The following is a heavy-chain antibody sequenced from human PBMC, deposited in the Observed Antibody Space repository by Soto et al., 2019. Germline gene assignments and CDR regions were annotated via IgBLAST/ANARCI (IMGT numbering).Heavy chain of an antibody. CDR1: GFTFRTYN. CDR3: ARSPITTIVVALFDY. J-gene: IGHJ4*02. D-gene: IGHD3-22*01. CDR2: ISSSSSTI. Sequence: EVQLVESGGGLVQPGGSLRLSCAASGFTFRTYNMNWVRQAPGKGLEWVSYISSSSSTIDYADSVKGRFIISRDNAKNSLYLQMNSLRDEDTAVYYCARSPITTIVVALFDYWGQGTLVTVSS. V-gene: IGHV3-48*02.